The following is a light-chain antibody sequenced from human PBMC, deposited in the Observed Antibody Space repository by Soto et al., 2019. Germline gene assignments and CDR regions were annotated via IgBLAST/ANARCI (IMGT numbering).Light chain of an antibody. CDR1: QSVGSNY. Sequence: EFVLTQSPGTLSLSPGERATLSCRASQSVGSNYLAWYQQKPGQAPRLLIYGASSRATGIADRFSGSGSGTDFTLTISRLEPEDSATYYCQQYHTWPVTFGGGTKVEIK. J-gene: IGKJ4*01. V-gene: IGKV3-20*01. CDR3: QQYHTWPVT. CDR2: GAS.